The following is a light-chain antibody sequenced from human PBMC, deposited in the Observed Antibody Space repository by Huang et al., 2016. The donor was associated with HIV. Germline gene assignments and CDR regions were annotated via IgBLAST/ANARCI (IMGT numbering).Light chain of an antibody. V-gene: IGKV1-13*02. CDR2: GAS. CDR3: QKYDSFPWT. Sequence: THLTQSPSSLSANVGDRVVLTCRAGQVINSALAWFQQKPGKPPRLLIHGASALETGVPGRFSGSESGTEFTLTISSLQPDDFATYFCQKYDSFPWTFGQGTKVEIK. J-gene: IGKJ1*01. CDR1: QVINSA.